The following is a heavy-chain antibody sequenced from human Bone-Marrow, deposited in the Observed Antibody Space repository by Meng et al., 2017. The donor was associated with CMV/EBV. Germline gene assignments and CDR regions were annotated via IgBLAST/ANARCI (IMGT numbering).Heavy chain of an antibody. CDR1: GGTFGSYA. CDR3: ARGAYYYDSSGYYFDY. D-gene: IGHD3-22*01. CDR2: IIPIFGTA. V-gene: IGHV1-69*05. J-gene: IGHJ4*02. Sequence: SVKVFCKASGGTFGSYAISWVRQAPGQGLEWMGGIIPIFGTANYAQKFQGRVTITTDESTSTAYMELSSLRSEDTAVYYCARGAYYYDSSGYYFDYWGQGTLVTVSS.